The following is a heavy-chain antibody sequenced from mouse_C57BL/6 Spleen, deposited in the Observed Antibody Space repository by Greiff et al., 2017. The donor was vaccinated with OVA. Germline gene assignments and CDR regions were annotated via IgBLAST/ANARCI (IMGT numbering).Heavy chain of an antibody. CDR2: IHTYDSDT. Sequence: QVQLQQPGAELVKPGASVKVSCKASGYTFTSYWMHWVKQRPGKGLEWIGRIHTYDSDTNYNQKFKGKATLTVDNSSSTAYMQLSRLTTDDSAVYYCAINPNYDYDGYFDVWGTGTTVTVSS. J-gene: IGHJ1*03. D-gene: IGHD2-4*01. V-gene: IGHV1-74*01. CDR3: AINPNYDYDGYFDV. CDR1: GYTFTSYW.